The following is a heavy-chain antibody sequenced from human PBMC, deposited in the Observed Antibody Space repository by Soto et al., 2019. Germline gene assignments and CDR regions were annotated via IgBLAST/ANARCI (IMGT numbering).Heavy chain of an antibody. CDR1: GDSVSSNSAA. V-gene: IGHV6-1*01. D-gene: IGHD2-2*01. CDR2: TYYRSKWYN. Sequence: SQTLSLTCAISGDSVSSNSAAWNWIRQSPSRGLEWLGRTYYRSKWYNDYAVSVKSRITINPDTSKNQFSLQLNSVTPEDTAVYYCARDAQNCSITSCHHYSYGMDVWGQGTTVTVSS. J-gene: IGHJ6*02. CDR3: ARDAQNCSITSCHHYSYGMDV.